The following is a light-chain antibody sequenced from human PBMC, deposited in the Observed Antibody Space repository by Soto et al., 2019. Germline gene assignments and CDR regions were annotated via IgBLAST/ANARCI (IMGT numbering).Light chain of an antibody. Sequence: DIQMTQSPSTLSVSVGDTVTITCRASQSISEFVAWYQQKPGKAPKLLIFDASTLERGVPSRFSGSESGTNFTLTISSLQPDDFATYYCQQSNSYPWTFGQGTKVDIK. CDR3: QQSNSYPWT. V-gene: IGKV1-5*01. CDR1: QSISEF. CDR2: DAS. J-gene: IGKJ1*01.